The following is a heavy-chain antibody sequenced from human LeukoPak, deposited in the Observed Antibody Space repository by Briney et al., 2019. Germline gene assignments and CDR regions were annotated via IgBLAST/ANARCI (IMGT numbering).Heavy chain of an antibody. J-gene: IGHJ4*02. CDR2: IFHSGST. Sequence: PPETLSLTCTVSGDSISNNIWWSWVRQPPGKGLEWIGEIFHSGSTNYNPSLKSRVTISLDKSKNRVALRVDSLTAADTAVYYCAKNAWYCLDYWGQGTLVTVSS. V-gene: IGHV4-4*03. D-gene: IGHD6-13*01. CDR3: AKNAWYCLDY. CDR1: GDSISNNIW.